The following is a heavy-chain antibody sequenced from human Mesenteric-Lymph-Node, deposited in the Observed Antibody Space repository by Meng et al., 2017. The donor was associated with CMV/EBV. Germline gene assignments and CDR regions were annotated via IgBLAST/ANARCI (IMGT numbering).Heavy chain of an antibody. CDR2: INHSGST. D-gene: IGHD6-13*01. CDR1: GGCFSGYY. CDR3: ARSRSSSWYAMD. V-gene: IGHV4-34*01. Sequence: LTCAVYGGCFSGYYWSWIRQPPGKGLEWIGEINHSGSTNYNPSLKSRVTISVDTSKNQFSLKLSSVTAADTAVYYCARSRSSSWYAMDWGQGTLVTVSS. J-gene: IGHJ4*02.